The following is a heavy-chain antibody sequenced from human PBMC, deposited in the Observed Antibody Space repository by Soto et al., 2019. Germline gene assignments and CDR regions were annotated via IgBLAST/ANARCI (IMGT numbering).Heavy chain of an antibody. Sequence: GESLKISCKGSGYSFDYYWIGWVRQMPGKGLEWMGIIYPGDFDTRYSPSFQGQITISADKSISTAYLQWDSLKASDSAMYYYESRAAVPPDGNWFDPWGQGTLVTVSS. CDR2: IYPGDFDT. V-gene: IGHV5-51*01. CDR1: GYSFDYYW. D-gene: IGHD6-13*01. J-gene: IGHJ5*02. CDR3: ESRAAVPPDGNWFDP.